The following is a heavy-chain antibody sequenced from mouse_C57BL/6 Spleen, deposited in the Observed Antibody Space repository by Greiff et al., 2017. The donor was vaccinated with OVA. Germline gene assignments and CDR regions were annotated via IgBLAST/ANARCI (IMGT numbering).Heavy chain of an antibody. CDR2: ISGGGGNT. V-gene: IGHV5-9*01. CDR3: ARQFLYYYGSSYYFDY. CDR1: GFTFSSYT. Sequence: EVKLVESGGGLVKPGGSLKLSCAASGFTFSSYTMSWVRQTPEKRLEWVATISGGGGNTYYPDSVKGRFTISRDNAKNTLYLQMSRLRSEYTALYYCARQFLYYYGSSYYFDYWGQGTTLTVSS. D-gene: IGHD1-1*01. J-gene: IGHJ2*01.